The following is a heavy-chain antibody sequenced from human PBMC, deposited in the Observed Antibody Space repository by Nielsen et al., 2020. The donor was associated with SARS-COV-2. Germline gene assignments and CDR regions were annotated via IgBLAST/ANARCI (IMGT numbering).Heavy chain of an antibody. J-gene: IGHJ3*01. CDR3: ATWGTYGDLDAFHF. Sequence: GESLKISCAASGFTFSSFAMHWVRQAPGKGLEWVAVISSDGNTIFYPDSAKGRFIISRDNSKNTLYLQMNSLRAEDTAVYYCATWGTYGDLDAFHFWGQGTMVTVSA. D-gene: IGHD4-17*01. V-gene: IGHV3-30-3*01. CDR1: GFTFSSFA. CDR2: ISSDGNTI.